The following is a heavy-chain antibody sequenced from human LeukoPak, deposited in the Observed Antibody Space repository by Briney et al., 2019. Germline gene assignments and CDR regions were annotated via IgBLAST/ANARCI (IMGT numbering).Heavy chain of an antibody. CDR1: GFTFSNCG. V-gene: IGHV3-23*01. CDR3: AKRGPIYSSTPGNYFDY. CDR2: ISGSDDGT. J-gene: IGHJ4*02. Sequence: GGSLRLSCVASGFTFSNCGMTWVRQAPGEGLEWVSTISGSDDGTYYADSVRGRFTISRDNSKNTLYLQMKALRDEDTATYYCAKRGPIYSSTPGNYFDYWGQGTLVTVSS. D-gene: IGHD3-10*01.